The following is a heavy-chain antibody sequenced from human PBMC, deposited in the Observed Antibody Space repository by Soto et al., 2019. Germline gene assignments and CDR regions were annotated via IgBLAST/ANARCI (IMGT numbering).Heavy chain of an antibody. CDR2: IIPILGIA. CDR3: ARTDSSSWYSGAFDI. V-gene: IGHV1-69*02. Sequence: QVQLVQSGAEVKKPGSSVKVSCKASGGTFSSYTISWVRQAPGQGLEWMGRIIPILGIANYAQKFQGRVTITADKSTSTAYMELSSLRSEDTAVYYCARTDSSSWYSGAFDIWGQGTMVTVSS. D-gene: IGHD6-13*01. J-gene: IGHJ3*02. CDR1: GGTFSSYT.